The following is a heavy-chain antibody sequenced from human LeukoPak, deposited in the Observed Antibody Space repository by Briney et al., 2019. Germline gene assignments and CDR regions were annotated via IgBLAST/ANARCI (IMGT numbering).Heavy chain of an antibody. J-gene: IGHJ4*02. V-gene: IGHV3-23*01. CDR1: GFTFSKYW. D-gene: IGHD1-26*01. CDR2: ISGSGGGT. Sequence: GGSLRLSCAASGFTFSKYWMSWLRQAPGKGLEWVSAISGSGGGTYYADSVKGRFTISRDNSKNTLYLQMNSLRAEDTAVYYCAKDCISGGVGATSFDYWGQGTLVTVSS. CDR3: AKDCISGGVGATSFDY.